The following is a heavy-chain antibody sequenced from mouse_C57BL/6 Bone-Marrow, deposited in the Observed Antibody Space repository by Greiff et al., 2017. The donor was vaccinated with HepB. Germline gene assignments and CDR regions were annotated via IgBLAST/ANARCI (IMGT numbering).Heavy chain of an antibody. Sequence: EVQLQQSGAELVRPGASVTLSCTASGFNIKDDYMHWVKQRPEQGLEWIGWIDPENGDTEYASKFQGKATITADTSSNTAYLQLSSLTSEDTAGYYCTTDTTAGDYWGQGTTLTVSS. D-gene: IGHD1-2*01. J-gene: IGHJ2*01. CDR3: TTDTTAGDY. V-gene: IGHV14-4*01. CDR2: IDPENGDT. CDR1: GFNIKDDY.